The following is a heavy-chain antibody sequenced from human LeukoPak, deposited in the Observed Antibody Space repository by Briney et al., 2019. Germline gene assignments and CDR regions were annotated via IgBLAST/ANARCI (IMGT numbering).Heavy chain of an antibody. Sequence: ASVKVSCEASGYTFTGYYMHWVRQAPGQGLEWMGWINPNSGGTNYAQKFQGRVTMTRDTSISTAYMELSRLRSDDTAIYYCARAFLWFGESFYDAYDIWGQGTMVTVSS. CDR2: INPNSGGT. V-gene: IGHV1-2*02. CDR1: GYTFTGYY. CDR3: ARAFLWFGESFYDAYDI. J-gene: IGHJ3*02. D-gene: IGHD3-10*01.